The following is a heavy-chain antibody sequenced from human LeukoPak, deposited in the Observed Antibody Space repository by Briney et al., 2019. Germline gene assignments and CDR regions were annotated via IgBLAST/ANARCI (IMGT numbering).Heavy chain of an antibody. J-gene: IGHJ5*02. V-gene: IGHV3-74*01. Sequence: GGSLRLSCAASGFTFSSYWMHWVRQAPGKGLVWVSRINSDGSSTSYADSVKGRFTISRDNAKNSLYLQMNSLRAEDTALYYCAKDIRRTNGGEKFDPWGQGTLVTVSS. CDR1: GFTFSSYW. CDR3: AKDIRRTNGGEKFDP. CDR2: INSDGSST. D-gene: IGHD2-8*01.